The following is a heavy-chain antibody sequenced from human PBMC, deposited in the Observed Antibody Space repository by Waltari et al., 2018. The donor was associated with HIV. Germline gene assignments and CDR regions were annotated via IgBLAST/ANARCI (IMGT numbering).Heavy chain of an antibody. CDR3: ARQGATHWYFDL. CDR2: IYYSGST. V-gene: IGHV4-39*01. CDR1: GGSISSSSYY. J-gene: IGHJ2*01. Sequence: QLQLQESGPGLVKPSETLSLTCTVSGGSISSSSYYWGWIRQPPGKGLEWIGSIYYSGSTYYNPSLKSRVTISVDTSKNQFSLKLSSVTAADTAVYYCARQGATHWYFDLWGRGTLVTVSS. D-gene: IGHD2-15*01.